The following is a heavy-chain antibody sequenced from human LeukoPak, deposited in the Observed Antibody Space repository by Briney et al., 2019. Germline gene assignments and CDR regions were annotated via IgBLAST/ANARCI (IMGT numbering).Heavy chain of an antibody. D-gene: IGHD3-10*01. CDR1: GFTFSSYA. V-gene: IGHV3-64D*06. CDR2: ITSNGGST. CDR3: AKGSGSYYYGSGSSLFDP. J-gene: IGHJ5*02. Sequence: PGGSLRLSCSASGFTFSSYAMYWVRQAPGKGLECVSAITSNGGSTYYADSVKGRFTVSRDNSKNTLYLQMSSLRDEDTAVYYCAKGSGSYYYGSGSSLFDPWGQGTLVTVSS.